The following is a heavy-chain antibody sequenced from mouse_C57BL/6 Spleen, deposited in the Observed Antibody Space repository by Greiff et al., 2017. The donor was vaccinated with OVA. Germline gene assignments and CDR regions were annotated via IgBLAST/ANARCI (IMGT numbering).Heavy chain of an antibody. CDR1: GYSITSGYY. V-gene: IGHV3-6*01. D-gene: IGHD1-1*01. CDR2: ISYDGSN. J-gene: IGHJ4*01. CDR3: AREDYGSSYENYAMDY. Sequence: EVKLVESGPGLVKPSQSLSLTCSVTGYSITSGYYWNWIRQFPGNKLEWMGYISYDGSNNYNPSLKNRISITRDTSKNQFFLKLNSVTTEDTATYYCAREDYGSSYENYAMDYWGQGTSVTVSS.